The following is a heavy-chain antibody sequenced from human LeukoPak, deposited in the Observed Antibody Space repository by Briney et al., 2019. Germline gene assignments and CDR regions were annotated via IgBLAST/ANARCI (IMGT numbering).Heavy chain of an antibody. CDR1: GYTFTSYG. CDR2: ISAYNGNT. CDR3: ARVGGVDYDFWSGYYMTAERGFDP. J-gene: IGHJ5*02. D-gene: IGHD3-3*01. Sequence: ASVKVSCKASGYTFTSYGISWVRQAPGQGLEWMGWISAYNGNTNYAQKLQGRVTMTTDTSTSTAYMELRSLRSDDTAVYYCARVGGVDYDFWSGYYMTAERGFDPWGQGTLVTVSS. V-gene: IGHV1-18*01.